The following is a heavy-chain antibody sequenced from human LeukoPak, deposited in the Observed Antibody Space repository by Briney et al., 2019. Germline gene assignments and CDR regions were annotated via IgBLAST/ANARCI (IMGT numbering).Heavy chain of an antibody. CDR3: ARADYDYVWGSYRQYYFDY. Sequence: PGGSLRLSCAAPGFTFSSYWMSWGRQAPGKGLEWVANIKQGGSEKYYVDSVKGRFTISRDNAKNSLYLQMNSLRAEDTAVYYCARADYDYVWGSYRQYYFDYWGQGTLVTVSS. J-gene: IGHJ4*02. V-gene: IGHV3-7*01. D-gene: IGHD3-16*02. CDR1: GFTFSSYW. CDR2: IKQGGSEK.